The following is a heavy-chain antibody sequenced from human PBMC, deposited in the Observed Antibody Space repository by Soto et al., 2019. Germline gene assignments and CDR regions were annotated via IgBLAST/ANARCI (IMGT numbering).Heavy chain of an antibody. CDR1: GGTFSSYA. CDR3: ARDQYYYDSSGYSGYYYYGMDV. CDR2: IIPIFGTA. Sequence: QVQLVQSGAEVKKPGSSVKVSCKASGGTFSSYAISWVRQAPGQGLEWMGGIIPIFGTANYAQKFQGRVTITADESSSTAYMELSSLRSDDTAVYYCARDQYYYDSSGYSGYYYYGMDVWGQGTTVTVS. D-gene: IGHD3-22*01. J-gene: IGHJ6*02. V-gene: IGHV1-69*01.